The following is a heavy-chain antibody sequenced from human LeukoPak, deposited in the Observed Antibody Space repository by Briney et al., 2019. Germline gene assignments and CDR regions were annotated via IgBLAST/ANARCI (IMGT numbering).Heavy chain of an antibody. J-gene: IGHJ3*02. CDR3: ARVVTTMIRGGGAFDI. CDR1: GFTFSSYW. V-gene: IGHV3-74*01. D-gene: IGHD3-10*01. Sequence: PGGSLRLSCAASGFTFSSYWMHWVRQAPGKGLVWVSRINTDGSSTSYADSVKGRFTISRDNAKNSLYLQINSLRAEDTAVYYCARVVTTMIRGGGAFDIWGQGTVVTVSS. CDR2: INTDGSST.